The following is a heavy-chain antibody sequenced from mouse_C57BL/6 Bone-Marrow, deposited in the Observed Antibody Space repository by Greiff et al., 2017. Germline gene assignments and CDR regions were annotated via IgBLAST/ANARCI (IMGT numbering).Heavy chain of an antibody. CDR1: GYSLTSGYY. D-gene: IGHD2-4*01. CDR2: ISYDGST. V-gene: IGHV3-6*01. J-gene: IGHJ2*01. CDR3: ARGAYDYDAEYYFDY. Sequence: DVKLQESGPGLVKPSQSLSLTCSVTGYSLTSGYYWNWIRQFPGNKLEWMGYISYDGSTNYNPSLKNRISITRDTSKNQLFLKLKSVTTEDTATYYCARGAYDYDAEYYFDYWGQGTTLTVSS.